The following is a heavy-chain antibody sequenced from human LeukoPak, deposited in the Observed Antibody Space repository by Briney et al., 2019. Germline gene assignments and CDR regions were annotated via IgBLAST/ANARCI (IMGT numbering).Heavy chain of an antibody. CDR2: ISSSGSTI. CDR1: GFTFSDYY. V-gene: IGHV3-11*04. J-gene: IGHJ3*02. CDR3: ASTGEYSSGWYGAFDI. Sequence: GGSLRLSCAASGFTFSDYYMSWIRQAPGKGLEWVSYISSSGSTIYYADSVKGRFTISRDNAKNSLYLQMNSLRAEDTAVYYCASTGEYSSGWYGAFDIWGQGTMVTVSS. D-gene: IGHD6-19*01.